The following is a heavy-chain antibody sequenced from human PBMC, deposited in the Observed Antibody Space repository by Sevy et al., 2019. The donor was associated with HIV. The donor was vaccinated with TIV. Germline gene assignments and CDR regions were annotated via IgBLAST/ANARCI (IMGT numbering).Heavy chain of an antibody. D-gene: IGHD1-26*01. Sequence: GGSLRLSSVVSGFSFSNYWMSWVRQAPGKGLEWVANIRQDGGEKYYVDSVKGRFTISRDNAKNSLYLKMNSLRAEDTAVYYCAREISGSNGAFDIWGQGTTVTVSS. J-gene: IGHJ3*02. CDR1: GFSFSNYW. V-gene: IGHV3-7*03. CDR3: AREISGSNGAFDI. CDR2: IRQDGGEK.